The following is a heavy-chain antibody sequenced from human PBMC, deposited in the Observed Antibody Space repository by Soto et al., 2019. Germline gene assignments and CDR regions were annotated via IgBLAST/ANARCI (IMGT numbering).Heavy chain of an antibody. J-gene: IGHJ4*02. CDR2: VNHSGTT. CDR3: ARGIGYCSSINCYSSRRLRFDS. V-gene: IGHV4-34*01. Sequence: WTWIRQSHEKGLEWIWEVNHSGTTYYNPSLKTRVTISVHTPKNQFSLKMSSVTAADTAVYYCARGIGYCSSINCYSSRRLRFDSWGQGTLVTVSS. D-gene: IGHD2-2*01.